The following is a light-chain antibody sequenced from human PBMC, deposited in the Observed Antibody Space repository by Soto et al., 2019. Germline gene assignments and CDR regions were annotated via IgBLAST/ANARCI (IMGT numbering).Light chain of an antibody. CDR2: GAS. CDR1: QSVSSN. CDR3: QQYSSWLWT. Sequence: EIIMTQSPVTLSVSPGERATLSCRASQSVSSNLAWYQQKPGQAPRLLIYGASNRATGVPARISGSVSGTEFTLTIASLQSEDFAVYYCQQYSSWLWTFGQGTKVDIK. V-gene: IGKV3-15*01. J-gene: IGKJ1*01.